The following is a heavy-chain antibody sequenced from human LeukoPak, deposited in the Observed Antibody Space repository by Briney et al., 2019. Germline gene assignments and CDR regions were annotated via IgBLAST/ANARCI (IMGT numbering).Heavy chain of an antibody. CDR3: AKSYYYDSSGYYYVHYFDY. D-gene: IGHD3-22*01. CDR2: ISGSGGST. V-gene: IGHV3-23*01. J-gene: IGHJ4*02. CDR1: GFTFSSYA. Sequence: GGSLRRSCAASGFTFSSYAMSWVRQAPGKGLEWVSAISGSGGSTYYADSVKGRFTISRDNSKNTLYLQMNSLRAEDTAVYYCAKSYYYDSSGYYYVHYFDYWGQGTLVTVSA.